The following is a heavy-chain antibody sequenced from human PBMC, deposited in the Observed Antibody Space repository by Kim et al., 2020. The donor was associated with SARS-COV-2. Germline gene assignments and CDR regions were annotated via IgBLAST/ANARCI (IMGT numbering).Heavy chain of an antibody. D-gene: IGHD3-10*01. J-gene: IGHJ6*02. CDR3: TPLLWFGELSTPFDYYYYGMDV. V-gene: IGHV3-49*03. CDR1: GFTFGDYA. CDR2: IRSKAYGGTT. Sequence: GGSLRLSCTASGFTFGDYAMSWFRQAPGKGLEWVGFIRSKAYGGTTEYAASVKGRFTISRDDSKSIAYLQMNSLKTEDTAVYYCTPLLWFGELSTPFDYYYYGMDVWGQGTTVTVSS.